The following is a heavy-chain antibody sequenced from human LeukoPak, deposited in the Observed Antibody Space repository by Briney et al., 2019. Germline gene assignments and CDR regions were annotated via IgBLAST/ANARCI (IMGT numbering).Heavy chain of an antibody. J-gene: IGHJ5*02. CDR2: YVPRHSDT. CDR3: ARRAYYDYVWGSYRHNWFDP. CDR1: VYRFTIYC. V-gene: IGHV5-51*01. D-gene: IGHD3-16*02. Sequence: GKSLTISCMGAVYRFTIYCIAWVRHIPAQGLDWMGIYVPRHSDTPYSPSFQGQVTISADKSISIALLQWSSLKASDTAMYYCARRAYYDYVWGSYRHNWFDPWGQGTLVTVSS.